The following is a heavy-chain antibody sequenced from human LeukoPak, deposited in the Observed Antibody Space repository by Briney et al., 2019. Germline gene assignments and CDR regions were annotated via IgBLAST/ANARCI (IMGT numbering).Heavy chain of an antibody. J-gene: IGHJ5*02. D-gene: IGHD2-15*01. CDR3: ARRPLYCSGGSCSGRWFDP. V-gene: IGHV4-34*01. Sequence: SETLSLTCAVYGGSFSGYYWGWIRQPPGKGLEWIGEINHSGSTNYNPSLKSRVTISVDTSKNQFSLKLSSVTAADTAVYYCARRPLYCSGGSCSGRWFDPWGQGTLVTVSS. CDR2: INHSGST. CDR1: GGSFSGYY.